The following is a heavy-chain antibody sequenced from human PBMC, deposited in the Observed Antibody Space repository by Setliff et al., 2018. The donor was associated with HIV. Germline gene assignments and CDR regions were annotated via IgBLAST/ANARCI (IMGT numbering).Heavy chain of an antibody. CDR3: ARQPPLSVLQVWFDDY. V-gene: IGHV4-38-2*01. CDR1: GFSITDGFY. D-gene: IGHD3-10*01. Sequence: SETLSLTCDVSGFSITDGFYWAWIRQSPGKGLEWIGSINHSGSTYCTPSLKSRVTMSVDTSKNHLSLKLSSVTAADTAMYFCARQPPLSVLQVWFDDYWGQGTLVTVSS. J-gene: IGHJ4*02. CDR2: INHSGST.